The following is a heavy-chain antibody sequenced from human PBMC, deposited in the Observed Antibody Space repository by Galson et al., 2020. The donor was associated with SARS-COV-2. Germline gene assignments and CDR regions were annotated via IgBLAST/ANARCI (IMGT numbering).Heavy chain of an antibody. CDR1: GGSISSGDYY. V-gene: IGHV4-30-4*01. D-gene: IGHD3-16*01. J-gene: IGHJ4*02. CDR3: ARERYDYVWGPLYYFDY. Sequence: SETLSLTCTVSGGSISSGDYYWSWIRQPPGKGLEWIGYIYYSGSTYYNPSLKSRVTISVDTSKNQFSLKLSSVTAADTAVYYCARERYDYVWGPLYYFDYWGQGTLVTVSS. CDR2: IYYSGST.